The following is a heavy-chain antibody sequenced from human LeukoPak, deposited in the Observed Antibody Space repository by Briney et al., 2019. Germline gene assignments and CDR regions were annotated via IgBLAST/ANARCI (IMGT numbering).Heavy chain of an antibody. V-gene: IGHV3-21*01. CDR2: ISSSSSYI. J-gene: IGHJ4*02. CDR3: ARERDYYDSSGYGMFYDY. Sequence: PGGSLRLSCAASGFTFSSYSINWVRQAPGKGLEWVSSISSSSSYIYYADSVKGRFTISRDNAKNSLYLQMNSLRAEDTAVYYCARERDYYDSSGYGMFYDYWGQGTLVTVSS. D-gene: IGHD3-22*01. CDR1: GFTFSSYS.